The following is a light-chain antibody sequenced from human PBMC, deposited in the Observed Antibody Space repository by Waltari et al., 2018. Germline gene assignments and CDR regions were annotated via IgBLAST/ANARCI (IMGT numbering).Light chain of an antibody. CDR3: QYYGSYT. J-gene: IGKJ2*01. CDR2: LAS. V-gene: IGKV3-20*01. Sequence: LSCRASQSVSSSYLAWYQQKPGQAPRLLMYLASSRATGIPDRFSGSGTGTDFTLTISRLEPEDFAVYYCQYYGSYTFGQGTKLAI. CDR1: QSVSSSY.